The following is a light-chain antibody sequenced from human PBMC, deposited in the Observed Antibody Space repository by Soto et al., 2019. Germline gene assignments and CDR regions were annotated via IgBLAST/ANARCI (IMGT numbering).Light chain of an antibody. Sequence: QSALTQPPSASGSPGQSVTISCTGTSSDVGSYNYVSWYQQHPGKAPKLIISEVNKRPPGVPDRFSGSKSGNTASLTVSGLQAEDEADYYCSSVGCIGNSNDVFGTGTKVTVL. CDR2: EVN. CDR1: SSDVGSYNY. V-gene: IGLV2-8*01. CDR3: SSVGCIGNSNDV. J-gene: IGLJ1*01.